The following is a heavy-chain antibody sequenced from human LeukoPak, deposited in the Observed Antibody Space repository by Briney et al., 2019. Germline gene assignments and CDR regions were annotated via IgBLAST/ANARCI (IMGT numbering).Heavy chain of an antibody. CDR3: ARDRPDTRLPSGFDP. CDR2: IYYSGST. D-gene: IGHD4-11*01. CDR1: GGSISSSSYY. Sequence: SETLSLTCTVSGGSISSSSYYWGWIRQPPGKGLEWIGSIYYSGSTYYNPSLKSRVTISVDTSKNQFSLKLSSVTAADTAVYYCARDRPDTRLPSGFDPWGQGTLVTVSS. V-gene: IGHV4-39*07. J-gene: IGHJ5*02.